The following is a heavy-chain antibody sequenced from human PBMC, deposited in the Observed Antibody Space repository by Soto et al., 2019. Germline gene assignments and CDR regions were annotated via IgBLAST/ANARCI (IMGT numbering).Heavy chain of an antibody. CDR1: GFTFSSYA. D-gene: IGHD2-15*01. J-gene: IGHJ3*02. V-gene: IGHV3-23*01. Sequence: EVQLLESGGGLVQPGGSLRLSCAASGFTFSSYAMTWVRQTPGQGLRWVSTVTAGGDNTYHADSVKGRFTISRDTSKNTLYLQMNSLRVEDTAIYHCARLYSRAYDIWGQGTMVPVSS. CDR3: ARLYSRAYDI. CDR2: VTAGGDNT.